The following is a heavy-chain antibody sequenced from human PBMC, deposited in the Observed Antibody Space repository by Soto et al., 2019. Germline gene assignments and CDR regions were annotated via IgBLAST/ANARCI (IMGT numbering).Heavy chain of an antibody. V-gene: IGHV4-39*01. CDR1: GGSISSSSYY. CDR2: IYYSGST. J-gene: IGHJ3*02. D-gene: IGHD4-17*01. CDR3: ATNGDSDAFDI. Sequence: QLQLQESGPGLXXPSXTXXLTXTVSGGSISSSSYYWGWIRQPPGKGLEWIGSIYYSGSTYYNPSLKSRVTISVDTSKNQFSLKLSSVTAADTAVYYCATNGDSDAFDIWGQGTMVTVSS.